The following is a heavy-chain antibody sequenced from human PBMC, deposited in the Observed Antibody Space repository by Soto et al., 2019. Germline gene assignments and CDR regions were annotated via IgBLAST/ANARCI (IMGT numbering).Heavy chain of an antibody. CDR3: ASSPAFSSSWYGIPPDPSHGMDV. V-gene: IGHV1-46*01. CDR2: INPSGGIT. CDR1: GYTFTSFY. Sequence: QMQLVQSGAEVKRPGASVRVSCKSSGYTFTSFYIHWVRQAPGQGLEWMGIINPSGGITNFAQRFQGTVTMTRDMSTNTHDMELSSLESDDTAVYYCASSPAFSSSWYGIPPDPSHGMDVWGQGTTVTVS. D-gene: IGHD6-13*01. J-gene: IGHJ6*02.